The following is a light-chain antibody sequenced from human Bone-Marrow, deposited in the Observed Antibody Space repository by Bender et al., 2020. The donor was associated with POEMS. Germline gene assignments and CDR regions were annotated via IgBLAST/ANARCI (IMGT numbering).Light chain of an antibody. CDR2: DVV. V-gene: IGLV2-23*02. J-gene: IGLJ2*01. CDR3: CSYTESRTLV. CDR1: RGDVGSYNL. Sequence: QSALTQPASVSGSPGQSLTISCAGTRGDVGSYNLVSWYQQFPGKAPKLIIYDVVKRPSGISSRFSGSKSGTTATLVITGVQAEDEGDYFCCSYTESRTLVFGGGTKVTVL.